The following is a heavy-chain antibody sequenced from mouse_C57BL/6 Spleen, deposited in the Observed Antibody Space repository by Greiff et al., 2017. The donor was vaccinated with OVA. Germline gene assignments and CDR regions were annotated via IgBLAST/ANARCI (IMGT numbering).Heavy chain of an antibody. V-gene: IGHV1-50*01. Sequence: QVQLQQPGAELVKPGASVKLSCKASGYTFTSYWMQWVKQRPGQGLEWIGEIDPSDSYTNYNQKFKGKATLTVDTSSSTAYMQLSSLTSEDSAVYYSARERSTIVTTRYAMDYWGQGTSVTVSS. D-gene: IGHD2-5*01. CDR3: ARERSTIVTTRYAMDY. CDR1: GYTFTSYW. CDR2: IDPSDSYT. J-gene: IGHJ4*01.